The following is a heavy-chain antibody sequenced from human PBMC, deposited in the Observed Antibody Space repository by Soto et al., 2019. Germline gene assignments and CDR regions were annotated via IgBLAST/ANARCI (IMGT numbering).Heavy chain of an antibody. CDR1: GGSISDDTYY. J-gene: IGHJ5*02. Sequence: QLQLQESGPGLVKPSETLSLTCTVSGGSISDDTYYWGWIRQPPGKGLEWIGSIYYSGTSSYNPSLKSRVTMSVDTSKQQLSLRLSSVTAADTAVYYCASLHFYSPNCVPLDPWGQGTLVIVSS. CDR3: ASLHFYSPNCVPLDP. D-gene: IGHD3-3*02. V-gene: IGHV4-39*01. CDR2: IYYSGTS.